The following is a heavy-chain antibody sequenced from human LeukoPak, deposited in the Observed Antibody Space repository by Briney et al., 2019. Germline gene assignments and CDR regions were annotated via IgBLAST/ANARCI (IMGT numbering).Heavy chain of an antibody. CDR1: GDSISSYY. CDR2: IYSSGST. J-gene: IGHJ4*02. D-gene: IGHD3-22*01. V-gene: IGHV4-4*07. CDR3: ARDYYYHNSGFFGY. Sequence: SETLSLTCTVSGDSISSYYWSWLRQPAEQGLEWIGHIYSSGSTNYNPSLKSPVTMSADTSKNRFSLRLSSLTAADTAVYFCARDYYYHNSGFFGYWGQGTLVTVSS.